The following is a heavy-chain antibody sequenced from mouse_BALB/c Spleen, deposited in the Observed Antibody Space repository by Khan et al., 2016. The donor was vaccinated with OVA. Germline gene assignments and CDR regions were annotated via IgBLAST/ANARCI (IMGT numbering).Heavy chain of an antibody. D-gene: IGHD1-1*01. V-gene: IGHV1-87*01. CDR2: TYPGNGDT. J-gene: IGHJ2*01. CDR3: ARGGITTGYFDY. CDR1: GYTFTNYW. Sequence: VQLQQSGAELARPGASVTLSCKASGYTFTNYWMQWVKQRPGQGLEWIGTTYPGNGDTRYTQNFKGKATLTADKSSNTAYMQLSSLASEDSAVYDCARGGITTGYFDYWGLGTTLTVSS.